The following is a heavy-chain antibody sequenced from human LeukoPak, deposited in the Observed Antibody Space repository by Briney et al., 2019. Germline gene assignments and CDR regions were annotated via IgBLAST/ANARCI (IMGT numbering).Heavy chain of an antibody. J-gene: IGHJ6*02. V-gene: IGHV3-74*01. Sequence: GGSLRLSCAAFGFTFTTYWMHWVCQAPGKGLVWVSHINSDGSITSYADSVKGRFTISGVNAKNTLYLQMNSLRAEDTAVYYCARDAVDTANAVWGQGTTVTVSS. CDR3: ARDAVDTANAV. D-gene: IGHD5-18*01. CDR1: GFTFTTYW. CDR2: INSDGSIT.